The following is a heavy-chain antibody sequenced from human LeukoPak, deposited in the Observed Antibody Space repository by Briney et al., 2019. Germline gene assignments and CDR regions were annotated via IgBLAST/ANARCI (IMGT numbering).Heavy chain of an antibody. V-gene: IGHV4-34*01. CDR1: GGSFSGYY. J-gene: IGHJ4*02. CDR2: INHSGST. D-gene: IGHD3-22*01. Sequence: PSETLSLTCAVYGGSFSGYYWSWIRQPPGKGLEWIGEINHSGSTNYNPSLKSRVTISVDTSKNQFSLKLSSVTAADTAVHYCARGWNYYDSSALTFDYWGQGTLVTVSS. CDR3: ARGWNYYDSSALTFDY.